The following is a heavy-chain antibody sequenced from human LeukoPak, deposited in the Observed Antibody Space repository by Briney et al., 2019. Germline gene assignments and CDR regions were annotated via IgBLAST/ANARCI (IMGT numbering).Heavy chain of an antibody. CDR3: ARRYYDILTGYSCYFDY. V-gene: IGHV4-34*01. CDR1: GGSFSGYY. Sequence: SETLSLTCAVYGGSFSGYYWSWIRQPPGKGLEWIGEINHSGSTNYNPSLKSRVTISVDTSKNQFSLKLSSVTAADTAVYYCARRYYDILTGYSCYFDYWGQGTLVTVSS. J-gene: IGHJ4*02. D-gene: IGHD3-9*01. CDR2: INHSGST.